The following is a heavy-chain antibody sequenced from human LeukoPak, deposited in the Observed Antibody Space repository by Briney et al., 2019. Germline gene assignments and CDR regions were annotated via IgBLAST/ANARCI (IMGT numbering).Heavy chain of an antibody. V-gene: IGHV4-61*01. J-gene: IGHJ4*02. CDR2: IYYSGST. D-gene: IGHD1-26*01. Sequence: PSETLSLTCTVSGGSVSSGSYYWSWIRQPPGEGLEWIGYIYYSGSTNYNPSLKSRVTISVDTSKNQFSLKLSSVTAADTAVYYCARDALSSGSYDYWGQGTLVTVSS. CDR3: ARDALSSGSYDY. CDR1: GGSVSSGSYY.